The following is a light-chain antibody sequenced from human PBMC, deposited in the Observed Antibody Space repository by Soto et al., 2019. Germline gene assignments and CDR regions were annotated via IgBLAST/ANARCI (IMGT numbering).Light chain of an antibody. J-gene: IGKJ2*01. CDR1: QSISTN. CDR3: QQTYSTPRFT. Sequence: DIQMTQSPSSLSASVGDRVTISCRASQSISTNLNWYQQKPGKAPKLLMYAASSLHSGVPSRFSGSGSGTDFTLTIGTLQHEHFATYFCQQTYSTPRFTFGQGTRLEI. CDR2: AAS. V-gene: IGKV1-39*01.